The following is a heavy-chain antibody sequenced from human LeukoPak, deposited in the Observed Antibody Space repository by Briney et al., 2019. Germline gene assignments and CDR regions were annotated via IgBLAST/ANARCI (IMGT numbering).Heavy chain of an antibody. CDR2: IGGST. V-gene: IGHV3-64*01. CDR3: AKDFQHYYDSVAFDI. CDR1: GFTFSSYG. D-gene: IGHD3-22*01. J-gene: IGHJ3*02. Sequence: GGSLRLSCAASGFTFSSYGMHWVRQAPGKGLEHVSAIGGSTYYANSVKGRFTISRDNSKNTLYLQMNSLRAEDTALYYCAKDFQHYYDSVAFDIWGQGTMVTVSS.